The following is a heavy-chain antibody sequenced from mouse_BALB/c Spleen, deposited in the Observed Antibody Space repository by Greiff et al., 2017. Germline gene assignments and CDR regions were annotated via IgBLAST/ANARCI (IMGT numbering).Heavy chain of an antibody. CDR3: NPYYYGSSFDY. CDR1: GFNIKDYY. Sequence: VQLKQSGAELVRPGALVKLSCKASGFNIKDYYMHWVKQRPEQGLEWIGWIDPENGDTEYAPKFQGKATMTADTSSNTAYLQLSSLTSEDTAVYYCNPYYYGSSFDYWGQGTTLTVSS. CDR2: IDPENGDT. J-gene: IGHJ2*01. V-gene: IGHV14-4*02. D-gene: IGHD1-1*01.